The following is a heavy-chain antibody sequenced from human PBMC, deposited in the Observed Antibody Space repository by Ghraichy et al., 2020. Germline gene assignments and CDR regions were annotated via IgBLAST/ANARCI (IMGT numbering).Heavy chain of an antibody. CDR1: GFTSTSSA. D-gene: IGHD6-19*01. CDR3: AAGGITVDTDAFDI. Sequence: SVKVSCKTSGFTSTSSAMQWVRQTRGQPLEWIGWIVVDSGNTNCAQKFQERVTITWDLSTRTTYMELRSLRSEDTAVYYCAAGGITVDTDAFDIWGQGTVVTVSS. J-gene: IGHJ3*02. CDR2: IVVDSGNT. V-gene: IGHV1-58*02.